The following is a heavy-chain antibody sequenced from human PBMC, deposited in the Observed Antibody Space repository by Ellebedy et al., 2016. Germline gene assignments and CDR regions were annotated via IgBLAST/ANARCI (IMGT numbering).Heavy chain of an antibody. Sequence: GESLKISXVASGFTFGNFFMSWVCQAPGGGLEWFSTISGGGDTTVSADSVKGRFTISRDNFRNTLYLQMNSLRAEDTAVYYCYYGHYSGSWGQGTLVTVSS. D-gene: IGHD4-17*01. J-gene: IGHJ4*02. V-gene: IGHV3-23*01. CDR3: YYGHYSGS. CDR1: GFTFGNFF. CDR2: ISGGGDTT.